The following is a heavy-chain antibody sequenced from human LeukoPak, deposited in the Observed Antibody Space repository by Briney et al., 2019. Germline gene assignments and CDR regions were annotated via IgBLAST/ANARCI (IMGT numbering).Heavy chain of an antibody. V-gene: IGHV3-33*01. J-gene: IGHJ4*02. CDR3: ARDVNMSPLN. CDR2: IWYDGSKH. CDR1: GFTFSSYG. D-gene: IGHD2/OR15-2a*01. Sequence: GRSLTLSFSASGFTFSSYGMHWVRQAPGKGLEWVAVIWYDGSKHYYADSVKGRFTISRDSSMNTLFLQMSSLRAEDTAVYYCARDVNMSPLNWGQGTLVTVSS.